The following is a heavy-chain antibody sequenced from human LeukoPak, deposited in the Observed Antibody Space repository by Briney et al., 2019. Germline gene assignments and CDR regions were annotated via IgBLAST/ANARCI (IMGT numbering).Heavy chain of an antibody. CDR3: AGGFRSSV. V-gene: IGHV3-48*03. Sequence: RGSLRLSCAASEFTFNSYEMNWVRQAPGKGLEWVSYISSSGTTIYYADSVKGRFTISRDNAKNSLYLQMNSLRAEDTAVYYCAGGFRSSVWGQGTLVTVSS. CDR2: ISSSGTTI. J-gene: IGHJ4*02. D-gene: IGHD6-6*01. CDR1: EFTFNSYE.